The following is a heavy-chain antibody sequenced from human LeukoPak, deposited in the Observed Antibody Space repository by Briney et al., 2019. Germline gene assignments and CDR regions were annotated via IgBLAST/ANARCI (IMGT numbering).Heavy chain of an antibody. Sequence: GGSLRLCCAASGFTFTSYAMNWVCQAPGKGLEWVAFIRGGGAGARYADAAKGRFTISRDNSKNTLYLHMNTLRVEDTATYYCAKCSASYDNDALDMWGQGTVVIVSS. V-gene: IGHV3-23*01. J-gene: IGHJ3*02. D-gene: IGHD3-10*02. CDR1: GFTFTSYA. CDR3: AKCSASYDNDALDM. CDR2: IRGGGAGA.